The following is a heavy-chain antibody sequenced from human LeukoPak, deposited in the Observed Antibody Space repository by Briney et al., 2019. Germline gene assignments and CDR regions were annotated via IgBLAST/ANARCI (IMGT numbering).Heavy chain of an antibody. Sequence: SVKVSCKASGGTFSSYAISWVRQAPGQGGEWMGGIIPIFGTANYAQKFQGRVTITADESTSTAYMELSSLRSEDTAVYYCARGYCSGGSCYADAFDIWGQGTMVTVPS. CDR2: IIPIFGTA. CDR3: ARGYCSGGSCYADAFDI. CDR1: GGTFSSYA. J-gene: IGHJ3*02. V-gene: IGHV1-69*01. D-gene: IGHD2-15*01.